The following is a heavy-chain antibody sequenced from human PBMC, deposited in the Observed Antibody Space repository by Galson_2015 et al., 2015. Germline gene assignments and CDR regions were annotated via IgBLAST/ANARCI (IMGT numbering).Heavy chain of an antibody. D-gene: IGHD3-22*01. Sequence: SLRLSCAASGFSFSDYDMHWVRQATGKGLEWVSVIGTKRDAYYADSVQGRFIISRENAINSLYLQMNSLRAGDTAVYYWARGRRGDFYSSTGYQWGQGTLVTVSS. CDR3: ARGRRGDFYSSTGYQ. CDR1: GFSFSDYD. V-gene: IGHV3-13*04. J-gene: IGHJ4*02. CDR2: IGTKRDA.